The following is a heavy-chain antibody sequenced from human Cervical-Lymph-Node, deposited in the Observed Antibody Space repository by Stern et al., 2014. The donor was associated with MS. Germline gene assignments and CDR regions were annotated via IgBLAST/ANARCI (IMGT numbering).Heavy chain of an antibody. CDR3: ARQRYFDY. CDR1: GYTFTSYW. V-gene: IGHV5-51*01. J-gene: IGHJ4*02. CDR2: IVPGGSDI. Sequence: VQLVQSGPEVKRPGESLKISCQASGYTFTSYWIGWVRQMPGTALEWIAIIVPGGSDIRYSPSFQGQVTISADKSSSTAYLQWNNLKASDTAIYYCARQRYFDYWGQGTLVTVSS.